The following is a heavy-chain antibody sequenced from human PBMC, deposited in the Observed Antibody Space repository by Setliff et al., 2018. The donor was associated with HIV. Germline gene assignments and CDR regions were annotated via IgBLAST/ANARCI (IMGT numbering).Heavy chain of an antibody. D-gene: IGHD2-15*01. CDR1: GYTFTGYF. CDR2: INPNTGAT. J-gene: IGHJ6*02. CDR3: ARDRPNCSGGSCRRSYYYGMDV. V-gene: IGHV1-2*02. Sequence: ASVKVSCKASGYTFTGYFIHWVRLAPGQGLEWMGWINPNTGATHYAQKFQGRVTLTRDTSISTAYMELNRLRSDDTAVYYCARDRPNCSGGSCRRSYYYGMDVWGQGTTVTVSS.